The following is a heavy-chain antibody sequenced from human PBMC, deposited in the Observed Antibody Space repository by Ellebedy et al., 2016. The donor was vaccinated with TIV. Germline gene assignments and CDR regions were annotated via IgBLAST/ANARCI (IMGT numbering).Heavy chain of an antibody. Sequence: PGGSLRLSCKGSGYNFPNYWIAWVRQMPGKGLEWMGIIYPGDSESRNSPSFQGQVTISGDKSISTVYLHWSSLKTSDTAMYYCARVAAGSNVWTTHDYWGQGTLVIVSS. CDR1: GYNFPNYW. CDR3: ARVAAGSNVWTTHDY. J-gene: IGHJ4*02. D-gene: IGHD6-19*01. CDR2: IYPGDSES. V-gene: IGHV5-51*01.